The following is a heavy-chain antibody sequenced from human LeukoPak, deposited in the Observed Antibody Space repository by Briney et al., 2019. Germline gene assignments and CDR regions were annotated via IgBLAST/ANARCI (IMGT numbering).Heavy chain of an antibody. Sequence: PGGSLRLSCAASGFTFSSYGMHWVRQAPGKGLEWVAVISYDGSNKYYADSVKGRFTISRDNSKNTLYLQMNSLRAEDTAVYYCAKGLRGSGTFYDVFDFWGQGTMVTVSS. D-gene: IGHD3-10*01. CDR2: ISYDGSNK. J-gene: IGHJ3*01. CDR1: GFTFSSYG. V-gene: IGHV3-30*18. CDR3: AKGLRGSGTFYDVFDF.